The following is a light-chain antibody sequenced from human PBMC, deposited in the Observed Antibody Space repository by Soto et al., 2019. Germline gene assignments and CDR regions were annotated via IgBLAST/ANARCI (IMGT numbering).Light chain of an antibody. Sequence: EIVLTQSPATLSLSPGERATLSCSASQSVSSYLAWYQQKPGQAPRLLIYDASNRATGIPARFSGSGSGTDFTLTICSLEPEDFAVYYCQQRSNWPLFTFGPGTKVDIK. CDR3: QQRSNWPLFT. J-gene: IGKJ3*01. V-gene: IGKV3-11*01. CDR1: QSVSSY. CDR2: DAS.